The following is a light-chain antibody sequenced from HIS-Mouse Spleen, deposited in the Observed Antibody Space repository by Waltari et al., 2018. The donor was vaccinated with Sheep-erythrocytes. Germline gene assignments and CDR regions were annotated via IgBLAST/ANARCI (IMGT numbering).Light chain of an antibody. Sequence: QSALTQPASVSGSPGQSITISCTGTSSDVGSYNLVSWYQQHPGKAPKPVIYEGSRRPSGVSNRSSGSKSGNTASLTISGLQAEDEADYYCCSYAGSSTPWVFGGGTKLTVL. CDR1: SSDVGSYNL. V-gene: IGLV2-23*01. J-gene: IGLJ3*02. CDR2: EGS. CDR3: CSYAGSSTPWV.